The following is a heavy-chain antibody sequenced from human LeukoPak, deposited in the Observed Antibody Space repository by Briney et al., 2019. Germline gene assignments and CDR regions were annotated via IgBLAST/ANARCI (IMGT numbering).Heavy chain of an antibody. CDR2: ISPDGRNK. CDR1: GITFSAYG. J-gene: IGHJ4*02. V-gene: IGHV3-33*05. CDR3: ARDEYYYDSSGLDY. Sequence: GGSLRLSCAVSGITFSAYGMHWVRQVPGKGLEWVAGISPDGRNKYYADSVKGRFTISRDNSKNTLYLQMNSLRAEDTAVYYCARDEYYYDSSGLDYWGQGTLVTVSS. D-gene: IGHD3-22*01.